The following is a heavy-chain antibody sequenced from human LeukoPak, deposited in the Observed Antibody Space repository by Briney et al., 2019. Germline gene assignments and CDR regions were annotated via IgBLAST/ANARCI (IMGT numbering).Heavy chain of an antibody. Sequence: SDTLSLTCAVSGYSISSSNWWGWIRQPPGKGLEWIGYIYYSGSTYYNPSLKSRVTMSVDTSKNQFSLKLSSVTAVDTAVYYCARVRRGWLNEGGTFDYWGQGTLVTVSS. D-gene: IGHD6-19*01. CDR1: GYSISSSNW. J-gene: IGHJ4*02. CDR2: IYYSGST. CDR3: ARVRRGWLNEGGTFDY. V-gene: IGHV4-28*03.